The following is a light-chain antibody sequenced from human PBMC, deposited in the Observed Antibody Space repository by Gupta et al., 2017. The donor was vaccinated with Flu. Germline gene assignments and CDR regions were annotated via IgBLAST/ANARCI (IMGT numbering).Light chain of an antibody. CDR2: ADQ. CDR3: RYYYSSISWV. CDR1: SGGIASNYV. J-gene: IGLJ2*01. Sequence: SVTISCTGTSGGIASNYVVYWHQHPPGTASNLIIYADQNRPSGVPDRFSGSKSGTTASLPIIGLQDEDEADDYCRYYYSSISWVFGGGTKLTVL. V-gene: IGLV2-18*01.